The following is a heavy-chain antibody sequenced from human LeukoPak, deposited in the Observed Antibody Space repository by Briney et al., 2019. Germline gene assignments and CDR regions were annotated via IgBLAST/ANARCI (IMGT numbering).Heavy chain of an antibody. D-gene: IGHD6-19*01. CDR2: ITSNGGST. CDR3: ARAPYSSGWFCDY. V-gene: IGHV3-64*01. Sequence: PGGSLRLSCAASGFTFGSHTMHWVRQAPGKGLEYVSAITSNGGSTYYANSVKGRFTISRDNSKNTLYLQMDSLRAEDMAVYYCARAPYSSGWFCDYWGQGTLVTVSS. J-gene: IGHJ4*02. CDR1: GFTFGSHT.